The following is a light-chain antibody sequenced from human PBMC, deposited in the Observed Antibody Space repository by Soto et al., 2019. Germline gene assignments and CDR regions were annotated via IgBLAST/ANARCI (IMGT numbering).Light chain of an antibody. CDR2: DAS. CDR1: QGIRND. Sequence: IQMTQSPSSLSASVGDRVTITCRASQGIRNDLVWYQQKPGKAPKRLIYDASSLQSGVPSRFSGSGSGTEFTLTISSLQTEDFATYLCLQHNTYIGTWTFGQGTKVAIK. V-gene: IGKV1-17*01. J-gene: IGKJ1*01. CDR3: LQHNTYIGTWT.